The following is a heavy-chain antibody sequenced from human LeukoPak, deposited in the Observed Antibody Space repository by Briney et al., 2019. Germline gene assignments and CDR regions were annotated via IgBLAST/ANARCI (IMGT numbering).Heavy chain of an antibody. Sequence: SETLSLTCTVSGGSISSSSYYWSWIRQHPGKGLEWIGYIYYSGSTYYNPSLKSRVTISVDTSKNQFSLKLSSVTAADTAVYYCARDPIWFGDKYYGMDVWGQGTTVTVSS. CDR2: IYYSGST. D-gene: IGHD3-10*01. CDR3: ARDPIWFGDKYYGMDV. J-gene: IGHJ6*02. CDR1: GGSISSSSYY. V-gene: IGHV4-31*03.